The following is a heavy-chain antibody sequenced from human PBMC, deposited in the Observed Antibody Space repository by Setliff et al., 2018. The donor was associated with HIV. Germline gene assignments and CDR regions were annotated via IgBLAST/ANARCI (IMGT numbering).Heavy chain of an antibody. D-gene: IGHD2-15*01. J-gene: IGHJ3*02. CDR3: ARGGGGPSALDI. V-gene: IGHV1-2*06. CDR2: INPTSAAA. Sequence: ASVKVSCKASGCTFTDYFLHWVRQAPGQGLEWMGRINPTSAAANFAQKFQGRVTMARDTSINTVYMDLSRLTSDDTAVYYCARGGGGPSALDIWGQGTMVTVSS. CDR1: GCTFTDYF.